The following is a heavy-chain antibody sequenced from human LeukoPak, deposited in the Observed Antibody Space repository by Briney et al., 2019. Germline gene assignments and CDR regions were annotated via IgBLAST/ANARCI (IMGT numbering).Heavy chain of an antibody. CDR2: INPNSGGT. Sequence: ASVKVSCTVSGYTLTELSMHWVRQAPGQGLEWMGRINPNSGGTNYAQKFQGRVTMTRDTSISTAYMELSRLRSDDTAVYYCARVFPYSGCSPWGQGTLSPSPQ. CDR3: ARVFPYSGCSP. D-gene: IGHD6-6*01. J-gene: IGHJ5*02. V-gene: IGHV1-2*06. CDR1: GYTLTELS.